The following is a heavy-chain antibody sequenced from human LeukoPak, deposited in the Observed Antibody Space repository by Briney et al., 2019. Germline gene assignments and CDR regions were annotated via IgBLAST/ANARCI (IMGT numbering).Heavy chain of an antibody. J-gene: IGHJ4*02. CDR1: GGSISSGSDY. V-gene: IGHV4-39*01. Sequence: SETLSLTCTVSGGSISSGSDYWGWIRQPPGKGLEWIGSFHYSGSTYYSPSLKSRVTISVDTSKNQFSLKLSSVTAADTAVYYCARYFGGTYHYFDYWGQGTLVTVSS. D-gene: IGHD1-26*01. CDR3: ARYFGGTYHYFDY. CDR2: FHYSGST.